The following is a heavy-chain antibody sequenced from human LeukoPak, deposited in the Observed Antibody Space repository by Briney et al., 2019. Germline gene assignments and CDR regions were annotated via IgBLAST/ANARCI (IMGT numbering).Heavy chain of an antibody. J-gene: IGHJ3*02. Sequence: ASVKVSCKASGYTFTSYYMHWVRQAPGQGLEWMGRINPNSGGTNYAQKFQGRVAMTRDTSISTAYMELNRLRSDDTAMYYCAITTGTDAFDIWGQGTMVTVSS. V-gene: IGHV1-2*06. CDR3: AITTGTDAFDI. D-gene: IGHD1-1*01. CDR2: INPNSGGT. CDR1: GYTFTSYY.